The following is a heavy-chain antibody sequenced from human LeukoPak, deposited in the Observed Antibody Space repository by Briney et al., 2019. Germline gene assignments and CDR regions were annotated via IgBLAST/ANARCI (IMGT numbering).Heavy chain of an antibody. J-gene: IGHJ4*02. D-gene: IGHD5-18*01. CDR2: IYYSGST. CDR3: ARGIQLWSGPDSHYYFDY. V-gene: IGHV4-30-4*01. CDR1: GGSISSGDYY. Sequence: PSETLSLTCTVSGGSISSGDYYWSWIRQPPGKGLEWIGYIYYSGSTYYNPSLRSRLTISVDTSKNQFSLKLSSVTAADTAVYYCARGIQLWSGPDSHYYFDYWGQGTLVTVSS.